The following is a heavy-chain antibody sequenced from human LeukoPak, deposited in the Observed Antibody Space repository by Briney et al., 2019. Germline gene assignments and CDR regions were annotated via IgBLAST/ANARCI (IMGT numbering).Heavy chain of an antibody. D-gene: IGHD3-22*01. J-gene: IGHJ4*02. Sequence: GGSLRLSCAASGYTISNYWMAWVRQAPGKGLEWVANIKPDGSEKYYVDSVKGRFTVSRDNTKNSLYLQMNSLRAEDTAVYYCARDLYDSSSPYYFDYWGQGTLVTVSS. CDR1: GYTISNYW. CDR2: IKPDGSEK. CDR3: ARDLYDSSSPYYFDY. V-gene: IGHV3-7*03.